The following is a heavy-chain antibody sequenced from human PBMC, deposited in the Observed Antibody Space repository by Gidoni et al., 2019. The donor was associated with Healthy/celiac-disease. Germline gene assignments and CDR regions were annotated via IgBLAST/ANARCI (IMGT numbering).Heavy chain of an antibody. Sequence: VQLHASGPGLVYPSETLSLTCTVSGGSISSYYWSWSRQPPGQGLEWIGYIDYSGSTNYNPSLKSRVTISVDTSKNQFYLKLSSVTAADTAVYYCARVRAMILESDVAFDIWGQGTMVTVSS. CDR3: ARVRAMILESDVAFDI. J-gene: IGHJ3*02. CDR1: GGSISSYY. CDR2: IDYSGST. V-gene: IGHV4-59*01. D-gene: IGHD2-15*01.